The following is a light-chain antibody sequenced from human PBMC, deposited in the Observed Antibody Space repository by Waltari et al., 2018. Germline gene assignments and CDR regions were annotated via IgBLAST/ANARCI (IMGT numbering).Light chain of an antibody. J-gene: IGLJ2*01. CDR2: DAI. Sequence: QSALTHPDSVSGSPGQTITISCTGPSSDVGDYKYVSWYQQYPGKAPKVIIYDAINRPSGVSNRFSGSKSGNSASLTISGLQAEDEAHYFCASFISSTSGVFGGGTRLTVL. CDR3: ASFISSTSGV. V-gene: IGLV2-14*03. CDR1: SSDVGDYKY.